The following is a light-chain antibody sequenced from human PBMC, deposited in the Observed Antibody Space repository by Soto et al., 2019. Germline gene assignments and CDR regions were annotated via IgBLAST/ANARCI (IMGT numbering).Light chain of an antibody. V-gene: IGKV1-5*01. Sequence: DIQMTQSPSTLSASLVERVTITCLASQSIVRWLAWYQQKPGKAPKLLIYDASSLESGGPSRFSGSGSGTEFTLTISSLQPDDFATYYCQQYNSYSPLTFGGGTKVDIK. CDR2: DAS. CDR3: QQYNSYSPLT. J-gene: IGKJ4*01. CDR1: QSIVRW.